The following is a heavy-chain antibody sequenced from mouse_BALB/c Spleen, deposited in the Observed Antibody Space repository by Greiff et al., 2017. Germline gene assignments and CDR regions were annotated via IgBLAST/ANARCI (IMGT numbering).Heavy chain of an antibody. CDR2: IDPENGDT. CDR1: GFNIKDYY. J-gene: IGHJ1*01. Sequence: VQLKQSGAELVRSGASVKLSCTASGFNIKDYYMHWVKQRPEQGLEWIGWIDPENGDTEYAPKFQGKATMTADTSSNTAYLQLSSLTSEDTAVYYCNRGGDFDVWGAGTTVTVSS. CDR3: NRGGDFDV. V-gene: IGHV14-4*02.